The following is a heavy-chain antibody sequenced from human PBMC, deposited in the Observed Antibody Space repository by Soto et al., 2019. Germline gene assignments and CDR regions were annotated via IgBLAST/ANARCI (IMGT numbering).Heavy chain of an antibody. D-gene: IGHD2-15*01. CDR3: ARDRDISLMDV. J-gene: IGHJ6*02. CDR2: IKQDGSEK. Sequence: SLRLSCAASGSTFSSYWMSWVRQAPGKGLEWVANIKQDGSEKYYVDSVKGRFTISRDNAKNSLYLQMNSLRAEDTAVYYCARDRDISLMDVWGQGTTVTVSS. V-gene: IGHV3-7*05. CDR1: GSTFSSYW.